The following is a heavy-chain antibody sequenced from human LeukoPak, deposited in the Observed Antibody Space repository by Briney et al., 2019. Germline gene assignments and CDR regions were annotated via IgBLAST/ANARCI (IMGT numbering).Heavy chain of an antibody. CDR3: TKGSGSGNFRDH. V-gene: IGHV1-8*01. J-gene: IGHJ4*02. D-gene: IGHD3-10*01. CDR2: MNPNSGQT. CDR1: GYTFTSYD. Sequence: ASVKVSCKASGYTFTSYDINWVRQATGRGLEWMGWMNPNSGQTGYAEKFQGRVTMTRDTSISTAYMELNSLRPEDTAVYYCTKGSGSGNFRDHWGQGTLVIVSS.